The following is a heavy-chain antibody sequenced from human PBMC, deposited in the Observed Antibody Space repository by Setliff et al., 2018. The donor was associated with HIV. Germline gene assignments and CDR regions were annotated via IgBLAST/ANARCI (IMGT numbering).Heavy chain of an antibody. CDR3: ARLEYSSSGFDY. CDR1: GGSISSHY. D-gene: IGHD6-6*01. V-gene: IGHV4-59*11. CDR2: IYYSGST. J-gene: IGHJ4*02. Sequence: SETLSLTCTVSGGSISSHYWSWIRQPPGKGLEWIGYIYYSGSTNYNPSLKSRVTISVDTSKNQLSLKLSSVTATDTAVYYCARLEYSSSGFDYWGQGTLVTVSS.